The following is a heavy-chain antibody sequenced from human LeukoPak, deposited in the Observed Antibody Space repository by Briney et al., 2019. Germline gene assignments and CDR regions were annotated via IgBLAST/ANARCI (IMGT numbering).Heavy chain of an antibody. V-gene: IGHV3-74*01. Sequence: GGSLRLSCAASGFTFSSYWMHWVRQAPGKGLVWVSRINTDGSSTSYADSVKGRFTISRDNAKNTLYLQMNSLRAEDTAVYYCAGAAYCGGDCYSHYFDYWGQGTLVTVSS. J-gene: IGHJ4*02. CDR3: AGAAYCGGDCYSHYFDY. CDR2: INTDGSST. CDR1: GFTFSSYW. D-gene: IGHD2-21*02.